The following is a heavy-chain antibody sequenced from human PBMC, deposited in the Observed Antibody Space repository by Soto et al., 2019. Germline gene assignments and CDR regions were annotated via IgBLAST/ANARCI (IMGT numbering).Heavy chain of an antibody. CDR3: ARDDYGDYGY. CDR2: ISSYNGNT. Sequence: QVHLVQSGTEVRKPGASVKVSCKASGYPFTSYDISWVRQAPGQGLEWMGCISSYNGNTNYAQRLQGRVTMTTDTSTGTAYMELRSLRSDDTAVYYCARDDYGDYGYWGQGTLVTVSS. CDR1: GYPFTSYD. D-gene: IGHD4-17*01. J-gene: IGHJ4*02. V-gene: IGHV1-18*01.